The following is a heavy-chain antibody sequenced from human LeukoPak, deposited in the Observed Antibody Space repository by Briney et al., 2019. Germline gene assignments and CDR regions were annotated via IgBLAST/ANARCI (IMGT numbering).Heavy chain of an antibody. CDR1: GFTFSSYA. V-gene: IGHV3-23*01. CDR3: ANSGGFYYYYYMDV. Sequence: GGSLRLSCAASGFTFSSYAMSWVRQAPGKGQEWVSDISGSGDSTHYADSVKGRFTISRDNSKNTLYLQMNSLRGEDTAVYYCANSGGFYYYYYMDVWGKGTTVTVSS. J-gene: IGHJ6*03. D-gene: IGHD3-10*01. CDR2: ISGSGDST.